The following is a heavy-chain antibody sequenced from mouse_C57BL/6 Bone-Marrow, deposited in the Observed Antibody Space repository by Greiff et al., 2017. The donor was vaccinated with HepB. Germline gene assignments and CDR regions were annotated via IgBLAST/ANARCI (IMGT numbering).Heavy chain of an antibody. CDR2: ISDGGSYT. CDR1: GFTFSSYA. J-gene: IGHJ2*01. D-gene: IGHD2-4*01. CDR3: ARFYDYDGDFDY. V-gene: IGHV5-4*01. Sequence: EVQGVESGGGLVKPGGSLKLSCAASGFTFSSYAMSWVRQTPEKRLEWVATISDGGSYTYYPDNVKGRFTISRDNAKNNLYLQMSHLKSEDTAMYYCARFYDYDGDFDYWGQGTTLTVSS.